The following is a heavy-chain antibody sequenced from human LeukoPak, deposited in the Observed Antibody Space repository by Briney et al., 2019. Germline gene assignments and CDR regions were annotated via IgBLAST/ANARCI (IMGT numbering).Heavy chain of an antibody. D-gene: IGHD6-19*01. CDR1: GFTFSIYS. J-gene: IGHJ4*02. V-gene: IGHV3-48*02. CDR3: ARGKSGRYFSVDY. Sequence: PGGSLRLSCAASGFTFSIYSMNWVRQAPGKGLEWVSYISSSSSTIYYADSVKGRFTISRDNAKNSLYLQMNSLRDEDTAVYYCARGKSGRYFSVDYWGQGTLVTVSS. CDR2: ISSSSSTI.